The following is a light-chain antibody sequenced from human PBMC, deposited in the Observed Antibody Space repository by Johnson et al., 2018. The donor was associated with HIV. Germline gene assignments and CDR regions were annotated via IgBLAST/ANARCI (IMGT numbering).Light chain of an antibody. V-gene: IGLV1-51*01. J-gene: IGLJ1*01. Sequence: QSVLTQPPSVSAAPGQKVTISCSGNNSNIGNNYVSWYQHLPGTAPKLLIYYNNKRPSGIPDRFSASKSGTSATLGITGLQTEDEADYYCGTWDTSLGAQYVFGSGTKVTVL. CDR3: GTWDTSLGAQYV. CDR1: NSNIGNNY. CDR2: YNN.